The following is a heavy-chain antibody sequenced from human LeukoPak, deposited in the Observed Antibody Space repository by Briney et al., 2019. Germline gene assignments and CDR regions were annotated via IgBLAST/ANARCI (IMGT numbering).Heavy chain of an antibody. CDR1: GFSLSTSGMC. Sequence: SGPTLLNPTQTLTLTCTFSGFSLSTSGMCVRWIRQPPGKALEWLALIDWDDDKYYSTSLKTRLTISKDTSKNQVVLTMTNMDPVDTATYYCARMAALADAYYYYGMDVWGKGTTVTVSS. CDR2: IDWDDDK. CDR3: ARMAALADAYYYYGMDV. V-gene: IGHV2-70*01. D-gene: IGHD3-3*02. J-gene: IGHJ6*04.